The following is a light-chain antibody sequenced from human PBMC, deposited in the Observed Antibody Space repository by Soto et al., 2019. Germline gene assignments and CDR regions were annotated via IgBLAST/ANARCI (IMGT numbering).Light chain of an antibody. Sequence: DVVMTQSPLSLPVTLGQSASISCRSSQSVVYSDGLAYLSWFQQRPGQSPMRLIYKASNRDSGVADRISGSVSGTDFLLTIIRGEAENVAVYYCVHGTHWPQAFGRGTKVAIK. CDR1: QSVVYSDGLAY. V-gene: IGKV2-30*01. J-gene: IGKJ1*01. CDR3: VHGTHWPQA. CDR2: KAS.